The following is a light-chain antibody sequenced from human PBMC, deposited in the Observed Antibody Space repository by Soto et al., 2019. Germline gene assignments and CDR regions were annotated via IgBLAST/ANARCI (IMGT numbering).Light chain of an antibody. CDR3: SSYTSSSTV. CDR1: ISDVGSYNY. CDR2: EGS. Sequence: QSLLTQPASLSGSPGQSITISCTGSISDVGSYNYVSWYQQHPGKAPKLMIYEGSNRPSGVSSRFSGSKSGNTASLTISGLQAEDEADYYCSSYTSSSTVFGTGTKVNVL. J-gene: IGLJ1*01. V-gene: IGLV2-14*01.